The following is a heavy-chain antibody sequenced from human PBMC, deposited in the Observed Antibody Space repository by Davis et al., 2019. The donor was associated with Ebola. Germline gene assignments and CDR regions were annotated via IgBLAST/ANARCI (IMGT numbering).Heavy chain of an antibody. CDR2: IAYDGSVK. Sequence: GGSLRLSCAASGFTFSDFAMHWVRRIPGNGLEWVSVIAYDGSVKYYADSVKGRITISRDNSKNTVHLQMSSLSSEDTAVYYCVRAAAFCDTTGCYTSYYFDHWGQGTLVTVSS. J-gene: IGHJ4*02. CDR3: VRAAAFCDTTGCYTSYYFDH. CDR1: GFTFSDFA. V-gene: IGHV3-30*14. D-gene: IGHD2-2*01.